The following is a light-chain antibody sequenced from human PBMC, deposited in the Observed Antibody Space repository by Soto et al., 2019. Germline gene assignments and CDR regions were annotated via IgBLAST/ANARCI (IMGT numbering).Light chain of an antibody. J-gene: IGKJ2*01. CDR3: QQYGRSPYT. V-gene: IGKV3-20*01. CDR2: GAS. Sequence: EIVLTQSPGSLSLSPGERDTLSWRASQRVSSSYLAWYQQKPGQAPRLLIYGASSRATGIPDRFSGSGSGTDFTLTISRLEPEDFAVYHCQQYGRSPYTFGQGTKLEIK. CDR1: QRVSSSY.